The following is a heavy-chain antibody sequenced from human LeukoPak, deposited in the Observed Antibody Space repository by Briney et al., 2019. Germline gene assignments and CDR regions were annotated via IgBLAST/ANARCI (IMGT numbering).Heavy chain of an antibody. D-gene: IGHD6-13*01. J-gene: IGHJ5*02. CDR2: ISYDGSNK. Sequence: HPAGSLRLSCAASGFTFSSYGMHWVRQAPGKGLEWVAVISYDGSNKYYADSVKGRFTISRDNSKNTLYLQMNSLRAEDTAVYYCAKEVIAAAGRGTNWFDPWGQGTLVTVSS. CDR1: GFTFSSYG. CDR3: AKEVIAAAGRGTNWFDP. V-gene: IGHV3-30*18.